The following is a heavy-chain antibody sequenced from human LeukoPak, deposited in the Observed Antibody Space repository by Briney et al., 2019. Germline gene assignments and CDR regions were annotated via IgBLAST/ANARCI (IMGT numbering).Heavy chain of an antibody. V-gene: IGHV3-9*01. CDR2: ISWNSGSI. CDR1: GFTFDDYA. CDR3: AKGLGYCSSTSCSPGVMVY. Sequence: PGRSLRLSCAASGFTFDDYAMHWVRHAPGKGLEWVSGISWNSGSIGYADSVKGRFTISRDNAKNSLYLQMNSLRAEDTALYYCAKGLGYCSSTSCSPGVMVYWGQGTLVTVSS. J-gene: IGHJ4*02. D-gene: IGHD2-2*01.